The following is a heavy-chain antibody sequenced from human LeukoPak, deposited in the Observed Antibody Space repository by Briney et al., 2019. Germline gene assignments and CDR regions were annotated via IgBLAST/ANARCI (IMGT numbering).Heavy chain of an antibody. V-gene: IGHV3-30*03. D-gene: IGHD6-19*01. Sequence: GGSLRLSCAASGFVFSNYDVHWVRQAPGEGLEWLAYNSKDGGSNFYADSVKGQFTASRDNSRNTVYLQMNSLRPEDTAIYYCARDLMWLVDYWGQGTLVTVSS. CDR1: GFVFSNYD. CDR3: ARDLMWLVDY. J-gene: IGHJ4*02. CDR2: NSKDGGSN.